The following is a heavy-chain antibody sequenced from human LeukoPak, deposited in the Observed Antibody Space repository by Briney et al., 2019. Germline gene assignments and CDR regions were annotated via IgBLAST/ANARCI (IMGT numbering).Heavy chain of an antibody. CDR2: ITGSGCNT. CDR3: AKAASSSWPSYYYGMDV. D-gene: IGHD6-13*01. V-gene: IGHV3-23*01. CDR1: GFTFSSYA. J-gene: IGHJ6*02. Sequence: GGSLRLSCAASGFTFSSYAINWVRQAPAMGLKWVSVITGSGCNTYYADSVKGRFTISKDNSKNTVYLQMSSLRVDDTAVYYCAKAASSSWPSYYYGMDVWGQGTTVTVSS.